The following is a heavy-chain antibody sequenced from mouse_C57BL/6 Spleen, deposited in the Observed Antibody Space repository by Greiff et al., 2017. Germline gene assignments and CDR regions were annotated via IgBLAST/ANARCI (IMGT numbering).Heavy chain of an antibody. D-gene: IGHD1-1*01. CDR3: ARVNYGSSYSYYAMDY. CDR1: GYSITSGYY. Sequence: EVQLVESGPGLVKPSQSLSLTCSVTGYSITSGYYWNWIRQFPGNKLEWMGYISYDGSNNYNPSLKNRISITRDTSKNQFFLKLNSVTTEDTATYYCARVNYGSSYSYYAMDYWGQGTSVTVSS. CDR2: ISYDGSN. V-gene: IGHV3-6*01. J-gene: IGHJ4*01.